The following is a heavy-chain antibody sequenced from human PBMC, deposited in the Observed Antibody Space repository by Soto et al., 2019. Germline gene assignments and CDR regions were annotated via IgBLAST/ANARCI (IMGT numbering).Heavy chain of an antibody. V-gene: IGHV3-33*01. CDR1: GFSFSTYG. D-gene: IGHD3-3*01. Sequence: QVQLVESGGGVVQPGRSLRLSCAASGFSFSTYGLDWVRQAPGKGLEWVAVIWYDGSDKYYADSVKGRFTISRDNSKNTLYLQMNSLRGEDTAVYYCARDVLRFLEGGAFDIWGQGTMVTVSS. CDR2: IWYDGSDK. J-gene: IGHJ3*02. CDR3: ARDVLRFLEGGAFDI.